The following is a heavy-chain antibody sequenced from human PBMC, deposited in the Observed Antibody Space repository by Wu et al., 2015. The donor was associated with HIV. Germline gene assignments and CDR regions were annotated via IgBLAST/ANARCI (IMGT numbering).Heavy chain of an antibody. V-gene: IGHV1-18*01. J-gene: IGHJ4*02. CDR1: GYIFTTNG. D-gene: IGHD3-22*01. CDR2: INTYNGNT. Sequence: QVQLVQSGSEVKKPGASVKVSCKASGYIFTTNGISWVRQAPGQGLEWMGWINTYNGNTNYAQKLQGRVTMTTDTSTSTAYMELRSLRSDDTAMFYCGRPSKFYDSSGHYAYYFDHWGQGTLVTVSS. CDR3: GRPSKFYDSSGHYAYYFDH.